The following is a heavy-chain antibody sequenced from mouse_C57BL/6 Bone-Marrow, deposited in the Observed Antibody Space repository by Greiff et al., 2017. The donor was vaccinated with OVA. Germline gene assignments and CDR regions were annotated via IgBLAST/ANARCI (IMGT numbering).Heavy chain of an antibody. J-gene: IGHJ1*03. Sequence: VQLQQPGAELVRPGSSVKLSCKASGYTFTSYWMHWVKQRPIQGLEWIGNIDPSDSETHYNQKFKDKATLTADKSSSTAYMQLSSLTSEDSAVYYCAREKITTVVARYFDVWGTGTTVTVSS. V-gene: IGHV1-52*01. D-gene: IGHD1-1*01. CDR2: IDPSDSET. CDR3: AREKITTVVARYFDV. CDR1: GYTFTSYW.